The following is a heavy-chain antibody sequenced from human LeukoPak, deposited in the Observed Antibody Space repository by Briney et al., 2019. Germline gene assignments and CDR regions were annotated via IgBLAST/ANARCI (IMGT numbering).Heavy chain of an antibody. CDR2: IYYSGST. Sequence: PSETLSLTCTVSGGSISSSSYYWGWIRQPPGKGLEWIGSIYYSGSTYYDPTLKSRVTISVDTSKNQFSLKLSSVTAADTAVYYCARDVSLRDGDYVSWDYWGQGTLVTVSS. D-gene: IGHD4-17*01. V-gene: IGHV4-39*07. J-gene: IGHJ4*02. CDR1: GGSISSSSYY. CDR3: ARDVSLRDGDYVSWDY.